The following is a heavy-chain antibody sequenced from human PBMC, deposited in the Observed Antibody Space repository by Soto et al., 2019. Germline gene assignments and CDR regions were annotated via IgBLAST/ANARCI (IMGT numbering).Heavy chain of an antibody. D-gene: IGHD1-7*01. Sequence: GGSLRLSCAASGFTFSSYAMHWVRQAPGKGLEWVAVISYDGSNKYYADSVKGRFTISRDNSKNTLYLQMNSLRAEDTAVYYCARVQGITGTTRENDAFDIWGQGTMVTVSS. V-gene: IGHV3-30*04. J-gene: IGHJ3*02. CDR1: GFTFSSYA. CDR3: ARVQGITGTTRENDAFDI. CDR2: ISYDGSNK.